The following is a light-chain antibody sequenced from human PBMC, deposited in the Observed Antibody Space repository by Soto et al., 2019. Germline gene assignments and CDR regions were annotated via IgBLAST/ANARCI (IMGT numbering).Light chain of an antibody. CDR3: HVWFSSGNLSWWNYV. Sequence: SSELTQPPSVSVAPGQTASITCWGNNIGSKGVHWYQQKPGQAPMLVVYDGSDRPSGIHERFSGSTSGNTATLTISRVEAGDEADYYGHVWFSSGNLSWWNYVFGTGTKVTV. V-gene: IGLV3-21*02. CDR2: DGS. CDR1: NIGSKG. J-gene: IGLJ1*01.